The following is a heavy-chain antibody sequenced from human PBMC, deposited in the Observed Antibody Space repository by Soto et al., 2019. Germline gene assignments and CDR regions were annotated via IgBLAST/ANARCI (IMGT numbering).Heavy chain of an antibody. J-gene: IGHJ3*01. D-gene: IGHD2-21*02. CDR3: AKARTSETAYDVFAF. CDR1: GFTFSSYA. Sequence: EVQLLESGGGLVQPGGSLRLCCAASGFTFSSYAMSWVRQAPGKGLEWVSAISAGAVATNYADSVKGRFTISRDNAKNTLCLQMNSLRADDTAVYYCAKARTSETAYDVFAFWGQGTVVTVSS. V-gene: IGHV3-23*01. CDR2: ISAGAVAT.